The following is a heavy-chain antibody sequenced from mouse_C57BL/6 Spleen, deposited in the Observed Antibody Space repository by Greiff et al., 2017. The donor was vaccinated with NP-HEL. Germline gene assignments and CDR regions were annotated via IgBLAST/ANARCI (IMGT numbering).Heavy chain of an antibody. CDR1: GYSITSGYY. D-gene: IGHD1-1*01. V-gene: IGHV3-6*01. Sequence: EVKLLESGPGLVKPSQSLSLTCSVTGYSITSGYYWNWIRQFPGNKLEWMGYISYDGSNNYNPSLKNRISITRDTSKNQYFLKLNSVTTEDTATYYCAHYYGSSSYFDYWGQGTTLTVSS. CDR3: AHYYGSSSYFDY. J-gene: IGHJ2*01. CDR2: ISYDGSN.